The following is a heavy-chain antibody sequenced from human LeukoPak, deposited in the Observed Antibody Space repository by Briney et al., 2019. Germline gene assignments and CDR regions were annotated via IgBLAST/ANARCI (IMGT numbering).Heavy chain of an antibody. D-gene: IGHD2-15*01. V-gene: IGHV3-23*01. CDR3: AKVALGYCRGSSCYSFDY. J-gene: IGHJ4*02. CDR2: INAFGART. Sequence: PGGSLRLSWEASGFTFSGYAMSWGRQAPGEGLEVDSSINAFGARTYYAASVKGRFTISRENSKNTLSLQMNSLRAEDTALYYCAKVALGYCRGSSCYSFDYGGQGTLVTVSS. CDR1: GFTFSGYA.